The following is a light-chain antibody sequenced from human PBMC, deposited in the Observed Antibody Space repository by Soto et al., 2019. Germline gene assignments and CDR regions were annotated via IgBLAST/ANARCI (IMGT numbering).Light chain of an antibody. CDR1: QSVSSN. J-gene: IGKJ4*01. CDR2: GAS. CDR3: QQYNNWLPLT. Sequence: EIVMTQSPATLSVSPGDRATLSCRASQSVSSNLAWYQQKPGQAPRLLIYGASTRATGIPARFSGSGSGTECSLTLSSLQSEYFAVYYCQQYNNWLPLTFGGGTKVEIK. V-gene: IGKV3-15*01.